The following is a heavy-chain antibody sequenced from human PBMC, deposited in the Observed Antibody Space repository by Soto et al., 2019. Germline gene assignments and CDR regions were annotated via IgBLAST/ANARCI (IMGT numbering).Heavy chain of an antibody. CDR2: IYWDDDE. D-gene: IGHD3-10*01. V-gene: IGHV2-5*02. CDR1: GFSLSTDGVG. J-gene: IGHJ4*02. CDR3: AHSFRAYWSGSGSPYYFDS. Sequence: QITLKESGPTLLKPTQTLTLTCTFSGFSLSTDGVGVGWIRQPPGKALEWLALIYWDDDERYSPSLETRLTISKGYSNNKVVLTTTNMDPMATATYFCAHSFRAYWSGSGSPYYFDSWGQGTLVTVSS.